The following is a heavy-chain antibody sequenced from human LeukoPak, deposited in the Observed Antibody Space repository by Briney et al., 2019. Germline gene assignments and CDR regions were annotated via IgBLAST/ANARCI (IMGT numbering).Heavy chain of an antibody. V-gene: IGHV3-73*01. CDR3: FKQKTAYDILTGYYRWENWFDP. CDR2: IRSKANRYVT. CDR1: GFTFSGSA. D-gene: IGHD3-9*01. Sequence: GVSLVRYCAASGFTFSGSAMHWVRKASWKGLDWVFRIRSKANRYVTAYAGSVKGRFTISREDSKNTAYLQMNSLKTEDTAVYFFFKQKTAYDILTGYYRWENWFDPWGQGTLVTVSS. J-gene: IGHJ5*02.